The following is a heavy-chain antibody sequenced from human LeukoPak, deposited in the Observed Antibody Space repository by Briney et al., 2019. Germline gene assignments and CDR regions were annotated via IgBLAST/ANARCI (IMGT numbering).Heavy chain of an antibody. Sequence: SETLSLTCTVSGGSISSHYWSWIRQPPGKGLEWIGYIYYSGSTNYNPSPKSRVTISVDTSKNQFSLKLSSVTAADTAVYYCARGERGYSYGLSFPYYYMDVWGKGTTVTVSS. CDR1: GGSISSHY. CDR2: IYYSGST. D-gene: IGHD5-18*01. V-gene: IGHV4-59*11. J-gene: IGHJ6*03. CDR3: ARGERGYSYGLSFPYYYMDV.